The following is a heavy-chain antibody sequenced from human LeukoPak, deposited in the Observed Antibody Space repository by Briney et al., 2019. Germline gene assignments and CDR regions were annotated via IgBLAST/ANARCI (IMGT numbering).Heavy chain of an antibody. CDR2: ISPYNGNT. V-gene: IGHV1-18*01. CDR3: TRTVLDCKNGVCYDY. Sequence: ASVKVSCKASGDTFTNYGISWVRQAPGQGLEWMGWISPYNGNTNHAQKLQGRVTVTTDTSTSTAYMELRSLRSDDTAVYYCTRTVLDCKNGVCYDYWGQGTLVTVSS. D-gene: IGHD2-8*01. J-gene: IGHJ4*02. CDR1: GDTFTNYG.